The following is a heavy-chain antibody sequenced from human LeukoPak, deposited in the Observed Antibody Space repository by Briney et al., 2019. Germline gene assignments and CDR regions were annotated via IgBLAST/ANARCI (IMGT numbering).Heavy chain of an antibody. Sequence: PGGSLRLSCAASGFTFSSYAMSWVRQAHGTGLERVSGISGSGGNTYYADSVKGRFTISRDNSKNTLYLQMDSLRVEDTAVYYCAKGLGKATVTPLGFWGQGTLVTVSS. CDR1: GFTFSSYA. D-gene: IGHD4-11*01. J-gene: IGHJ4*02. CDR3: AKGLGKATVTPLGF. V-gene: IGHV3-23*01. CDR2: ISGSGGNT.